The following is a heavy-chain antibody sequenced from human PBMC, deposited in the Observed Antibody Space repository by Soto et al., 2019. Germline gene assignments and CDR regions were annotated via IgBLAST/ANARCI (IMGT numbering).Heavy chain of an antibody. V-gene: IGHV1-69*06. D-gene: IGHD2-2*01. CDR1: GGTFSSYA. CDR2: IIPIFGTA. CDR3: ARDLYCSSTSCHPAHWFDP. Sequence: ASVKVSCKASGGTFSSYAISWVRQAPGQGLEWMGGIIPIFGTANYAQKFQGRVTITADKSTSTAYMELSSLRSEDTAVYYCARDLYCSSTSCHPAHWFDPWGQGTLVTVSS. J-gene: IGHJ5*02.